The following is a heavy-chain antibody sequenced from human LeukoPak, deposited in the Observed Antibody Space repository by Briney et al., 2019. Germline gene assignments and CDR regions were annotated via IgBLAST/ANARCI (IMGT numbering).Heavy chain of an antibody. J-gene: IGHJ4*02. V-gene: IGHV4-59*02. CDR1: GGSVNTYY. CDR2: IYYTESP. CDR3: ARGSYCGGDCYAYSDY. D-gene: IGHD2-21*01. Sequence: SETLSLTCTVSGGSVNTYYWSWIRQPPGKGLEWIGHIYYTESPSYNPSLKSRVTISVDRSKNQFSLKLSSVTAADTAVYYCARGSYCGGDCYAYSDYWGQGTLVTVSS.